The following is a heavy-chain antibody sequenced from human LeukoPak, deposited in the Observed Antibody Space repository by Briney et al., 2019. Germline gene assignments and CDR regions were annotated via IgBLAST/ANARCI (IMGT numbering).Heavy chain of an antibody. V-gene: IGHV3-30*18. D-gene: IGHD2-15*01. CDR2: ISYDGSNK. J-gene: IGHJ6*02. CDR3: AKPTRYCSGGSCYPGRYGMDV. CDR1: GFTFSSYA. Sequence: GGSLRLSCAASGFTFSSYAKHWVRQAPGKGLEWVAVISYDGSNKYYADSVKGRFTISRDNSKNTLYLQMNSLRAEDTAVYYCAKPTRYCSGGSCYPGRYGMDVWGQGTTVTVSS.